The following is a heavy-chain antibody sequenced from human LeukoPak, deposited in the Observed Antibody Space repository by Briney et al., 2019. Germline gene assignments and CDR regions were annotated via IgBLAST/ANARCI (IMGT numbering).Heavy chain of an antibody. CDR2: IYYSGST. J-gene: IGHJ4*02. Sequence: SETLSLTCTVSGGSISCYYWSWIRQPPGKGLEWIGYIYYSGSTNYNPSLKSRVTISVDTSKNQFSLKLSSVTAADTAVYYCARSGPGSSLGYWGQGTLVTVSS. V-gene: IGHV4-59*08. D-gene: IGHD6-13*01. CDR3: ARSGPGSSLGY. CDR1: GGSISCYY.